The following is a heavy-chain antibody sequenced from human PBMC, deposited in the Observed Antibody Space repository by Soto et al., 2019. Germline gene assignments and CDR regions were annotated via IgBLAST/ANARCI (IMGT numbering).Heavy chain of an antibody. J-gene: IGHJ6*02. V-gene: IGHV4-34*01. Sequence: ETLSLTCAVYGGSFSGYYWSWIRQPPGKGLEWIGEINHSGSTNYNPSLKSRVTISVDTSKNQFSLKLSSVTAADTAVYYCARVRYYDFWSGFGRYGMDVWGQGTTVTVSS. D-gene: IGHD3-3*01. CDR2: INHSGST. CDR3: ARVRYYDFWSGFGRYGMDV. CDR1: GGSFSGYY.